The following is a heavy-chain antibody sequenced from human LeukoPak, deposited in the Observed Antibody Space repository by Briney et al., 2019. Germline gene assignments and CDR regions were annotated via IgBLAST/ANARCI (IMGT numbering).Heavy chain of an antibody. J-gene: IGHJ4*02. CDR1: GGTFSSYA. Sequence: ASVKVSCKASGGTFSSYAISWVRQAPGQGLEWVGGIIPIFGTANYAQKFQGRVMITTEESTSTAYMELSSLRSEDTAVYYCARRCSGGSCYDDSPFDYWGQGTLVTVSS. V-gene: IGHV1-69*05. CDR2: IIPIFGTA. CDR3: ARRCSGGSCYDDSPFDY. D-gene: IGHD2-15*01.